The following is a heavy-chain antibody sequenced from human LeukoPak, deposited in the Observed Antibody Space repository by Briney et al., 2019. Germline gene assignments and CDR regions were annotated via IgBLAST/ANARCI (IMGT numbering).Heavy chain of an antibody. CDR2: IYSGGST. CDR1: GFTVSSNY. D-gene: IGHD6-13*01. V-gene: IGHV3-53*01. Sequence: GGSLRLSCAASGFTVSSNYMSWVRQAPGKGLERVSVIYSGGSTYYADSVKGRFTISRDNSKNTLYLQMNSLRAEDTAVYYCARPYGDSSSWTYYYYYGMDVWGQGTTVTVSS. J-gene: IGHJ6*02. CDR3: ARPYGDSSSWTYYYYYGMDV.